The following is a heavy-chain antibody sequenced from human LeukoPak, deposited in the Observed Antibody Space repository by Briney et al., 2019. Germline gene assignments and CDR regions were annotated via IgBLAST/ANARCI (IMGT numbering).Heavy chain of an antibody. V-gene: IGHV4-34*01. CDR1: GGSFSGYY. CDR2: INHIGST. J-gene: IGHJ5*02. Sequence: SETLSLTCAVYGGSFSGYYWSWIRQPPGKGLEWIGEINHIGSTNYNPSLKSRVTISVDTSKNQLSLKLSSVTAADAAVYYCARSGLPYYDFWSGSNRGFDPWGQGTLVTVSS. D-gene: IGHD3-3*01. CDR3: ARSGLPYYDFWSGSNRGFDP.